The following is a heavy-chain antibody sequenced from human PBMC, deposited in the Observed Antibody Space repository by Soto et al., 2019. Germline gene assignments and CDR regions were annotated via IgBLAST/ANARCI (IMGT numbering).Heavy chain of an antibody. V-gene: IGHV3-21*01. CDR3: ARSNSVPISDIVVVPAAEDASDI. CDR1: GFTFSSYS. Sequence: GGSLRLSCAASGFTFSSYSMNWVRQAPGKGLEWVSSISSSSSYIYYADSVKGRFTISRDNAKSSLYLQMNSLRADDTAVYYCARSNSVPISDIVVVPAAEDASDIWGQRTMVTV. J-gene: IGHJ3*02. D-gene: IGHD2-2*01. CDR2: ISSSSSYI.